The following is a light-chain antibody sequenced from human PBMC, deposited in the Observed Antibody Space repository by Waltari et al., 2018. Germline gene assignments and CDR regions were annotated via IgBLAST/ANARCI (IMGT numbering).Light chain of an antibody. CDR2: GAS. CDR3: QQYNNWPMYT. CDR1: QSVNSN. Sequence: EIVMTQSPATPSVSPGERATLSCRASQSVNSNLAWYQQKPGQAPRLLIYGASTRATGIPARFSGSGSGTEFTLTISSLQSEDFAVYYCQQYNNWPMYTFGQGTKLEIK. V-gene: IGKV3-15*01. J-gene: IGKJ2*01.